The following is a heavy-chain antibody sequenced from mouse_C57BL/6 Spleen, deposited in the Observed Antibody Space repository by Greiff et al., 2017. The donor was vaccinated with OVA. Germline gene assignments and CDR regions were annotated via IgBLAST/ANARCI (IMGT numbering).Heavy chain of an antibody. J-gene: IGHJ4*01. CDR3: ARYPYSNYAMDY. V-gene: IGHV1-26*01. D-gene: IGHD2-5*01. CDR1: GYTFTDYY. Sequence: VQLQQSGPELVKPGASVKISCKASGYTFTDYYMNWVKQSPGKSLEWIGDINPNNGGTSYNQKFKGKATLTVDKSSSTAYMELRSLTSEDSAVYYCARYPYSNYAMDYWGQGTSVTVSS. CDR2: INPNNGGT.